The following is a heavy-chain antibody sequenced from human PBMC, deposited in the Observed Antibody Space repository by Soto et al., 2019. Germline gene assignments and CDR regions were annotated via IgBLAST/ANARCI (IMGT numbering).Heavy chain of an antibody. CDR2: ISGYNGDT. D-gene: IGHD2-8*01. V-gene: IGHV1-18*01. CDR3: AKNGQPPYYYYGMDV. Sequence: QGQLVQSGGAAKKPGASVKVSCKASGYTFTRYGISWVRQAPGQGLEWMGWISGYNGDTNYAQKFQGRVTMTIDTSTSTAYMELRSLTSDDTAVYYCAKNGQPPYYYYGMDVWGQGTTVTVSS. CDR1: GYTFTRYG. J-gene: IGHJ6*02.